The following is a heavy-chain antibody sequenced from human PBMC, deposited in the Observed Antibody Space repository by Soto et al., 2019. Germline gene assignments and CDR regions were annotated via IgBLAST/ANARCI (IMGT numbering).Heavy chain of an antibody. D-gene: IGHD4-4*01. V-gene: IGHV3-30-3*01. CDR3: ARPLWRDDYNGGYFDL. Sequence: QVQLVESGGGVVQPGRSLRLSCAASGFTFSSYAMHWVRQAPGKGLEWVAVISYDGSNKYYADSVKGRFTISRDNSKNTLYLQMNCLRAEETAVYYCARPLWRDDYNGGYFDLWGRGTLVTVSS. CDR1: GFTFSSYA. CDR2: ISYDGSNK. J-gene: IGHJ2*01.